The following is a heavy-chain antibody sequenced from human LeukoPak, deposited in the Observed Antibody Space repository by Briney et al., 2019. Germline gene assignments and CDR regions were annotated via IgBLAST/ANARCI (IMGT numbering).Heavy chain of an antibody. J-gene: IGHJ5*02. V-gene: IGHV4-34*01. D-gene: IGHD3-10*01. CDR3: ASQSITMVRGVIIVNWFDP. Sequence: SETLSLTCAVYGGSFSGYYWSWIRQPPGKGLEWIGEINHSGSTNYNPSLKSRVTISVDTSKNQFSLKLSSVTAADTAVYYCASQSITMVRGVIIVNWFDPWGQGTLVTVSS. CDR2: INHSGST. CDR1: GGSFSGYY.